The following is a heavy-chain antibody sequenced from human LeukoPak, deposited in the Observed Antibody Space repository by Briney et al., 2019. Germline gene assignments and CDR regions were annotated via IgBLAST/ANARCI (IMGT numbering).Heavy chain of an antibody. CDR1: GYTFTSYG. D-gene: IGHD1-1*01. Sequence: PGASVKVSCKASGYTFTSYGYNWVRQAPGQGLEWMGWISAYNGNTKYAQKFQGRVTMTTVTSTSTAYMELRSLTSDDTAVYYCARAKTLEPSPSNAFDFWGQGTMVTVSS. J-gene: IGHJ3*01. V-gene: IGHV1-18*01. CDR2: ISAYNGNT. CDR3: ARAKTLEPSPSNAFDF.